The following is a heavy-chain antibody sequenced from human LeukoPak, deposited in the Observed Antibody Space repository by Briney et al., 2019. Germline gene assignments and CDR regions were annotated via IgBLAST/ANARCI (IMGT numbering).Heavy chain of an antibody. CDR3: ARYGSGTYPRFDY. CDR1: GGSISGYY. V-gene: IGHV4-59*08. CDR2: IYNSGST. D-gene: IGHD3-10*01. J-gene: IGHJ4*02. Sequence: SETLSLTCTVSGGSISGYYWSWIRQSPGKGLEWIGYIYNSGSTSYNPSLQSRVTISVDTSKIQFSLNLSSVTAADTAVHYCARYGSGTYPRFDYWGQGTLVTVSS.